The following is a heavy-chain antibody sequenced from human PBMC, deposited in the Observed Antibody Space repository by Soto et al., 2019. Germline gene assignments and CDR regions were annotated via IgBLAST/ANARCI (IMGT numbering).Heavy chain of an antibody. CDR2: TYYRSKWYN. CDR3: ARGWYSSGWLHIDY. Sequence: SQTLSLTCAISGDSVSSNSAAWNWIRQSPSRGLEWLGRTYYRSKWYNDYAVSVKSRITINPDTSKNQFSLQLNPVTPEDTAVYYCARGWYSSGWLHIDYWGQGTLVTVSS. D-gene: IGHD6-19*01. J-gene: IGHJ4*02. CDR1: GDSVSSNSAA. V-gene: IGHV6-1*01.